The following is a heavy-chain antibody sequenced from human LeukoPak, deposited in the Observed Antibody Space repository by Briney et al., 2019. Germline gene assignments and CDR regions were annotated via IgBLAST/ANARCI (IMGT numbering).Heavy chain of an antibody. CDR1: VGSISCYY. V-gene: IGHV4-59*01. CDR2: IYYSGST. J-gene: IGHJ4*02. CDR3: ARYRGGATVTSNFDY. D-gene: IGHD4-11*01. Sequence: PTETLLLTFSVHVGSISCYYWTSIRQPPGKGLERIGYIYYSGSTNYNPSLKSRVTISVDTSKNQFSLKLSSMTAADTAVYYCARYRGGATVTSNFDYWGQGTLVTVSS.